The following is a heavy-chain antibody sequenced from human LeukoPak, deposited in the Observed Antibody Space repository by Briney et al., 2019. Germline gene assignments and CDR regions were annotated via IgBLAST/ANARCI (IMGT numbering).Heavy chain of an antibody. V-gene: IGHV3-23*01. J-gene: IGHJ4*02. CDR1: GFTSTDYA. D-gene: IGHD5-12*01. CDR2: LIGSSGST. CDR3: AKGAYDYIEIAYFDS. Sequence: GGSLRLSCAASGFTSTDYAMNWVRQAPGRGLEWVSVLIGSSGSTDYADSVKGRFTISRDNSKNTVFLQMNSLRVEDTAIYYCAKGAYDYIEIAYFDSWGQGTLVTVSS.